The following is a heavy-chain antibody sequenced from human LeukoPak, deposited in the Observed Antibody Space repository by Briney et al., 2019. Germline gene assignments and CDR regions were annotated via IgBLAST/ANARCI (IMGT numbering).Heavy chain of an antibody. CDR1: GFTFSSYS. V-gene: IGHV3-21*01. D-gene: IGHD1-26*01. CDR3: AKIVGAEYYFGY. CDR2: ISSSSSYI. J-gene: IGHJ4*02. Sequence: PGGSLRLSCAASGFTFSSYSMNWVRQAPGKGLEWVSSISSSSSYIYYADSVKGRFTISRDNAKNSLYLQMNSLRAEDTAVYYCAKIVGAEYYFGYWGQGTLVTVSS.